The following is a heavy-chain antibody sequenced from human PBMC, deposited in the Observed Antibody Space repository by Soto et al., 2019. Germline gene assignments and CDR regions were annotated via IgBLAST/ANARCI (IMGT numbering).Heavy chain of an antibody. J-gene: IGHJ4*02. CDR2: ISSSSSYI. V-gene: IGHV3-21*01. CDR3: ARDIVATSAFDY. CDR1: GFTFSSYS. Sequence: PGGSLRLACAASGFTFSSYSMNWVRQAPGKGLGWVSSISSSSSYIYYADSVKGRFTISRDNAKNSLYLQMNSLRAEDTAVYYCARDIVATSAFDYWGQGTLVTVSS. D-gene: IGHD5-12*01.